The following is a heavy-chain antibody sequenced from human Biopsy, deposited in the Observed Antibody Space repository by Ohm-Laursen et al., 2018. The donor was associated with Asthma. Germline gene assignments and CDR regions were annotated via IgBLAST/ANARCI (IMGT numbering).Heavy chain of an antibody. D-gene: IGHD3-10*01. CDR3: ARAVDYSHYYGIDV. CDR1: GYTFNSAG. J-gene: IGHJ6*02. Sequence: GASVKVSCKTSGYTFNSAGITWVRQAPGQGLEWMGWTSVYNGDTKVAQKLQDRVTMITDTSTSTAYMELRSLRSDDTAVYLCARAVDYSHYYGIDVWGQGTTVTVS. CDR2: TSVYNGDT. V-gene: IGHV1-18*01.